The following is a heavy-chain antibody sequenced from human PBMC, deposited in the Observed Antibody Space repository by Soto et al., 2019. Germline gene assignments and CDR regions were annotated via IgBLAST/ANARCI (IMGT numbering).Heavy chain of an antibody. J-gene: IGHJ6*02. CDR3: STVCAGDCHNGSDA. CDR2: IYYSGST. CDR1: GGSISSGGYY. V-gene: IGHV4-31*03. Sequence: QVQLQESGPGLVKPSQTLSLTCTVSGGSISSGGYYWSWIRQHPGKGLEGIGYIYYSGSTYYNPALKSRVTISVDTSKTPISLKLSSVPAADTAVYYCSTVCAGDCHNGSDAWGQGTTATVSS. D-gene: IGHD2-21*02.